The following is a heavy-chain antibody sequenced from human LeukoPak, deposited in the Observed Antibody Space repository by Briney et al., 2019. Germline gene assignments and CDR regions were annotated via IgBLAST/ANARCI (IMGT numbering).Heavy chain of an antibody. J-gene: IGHJ4*02. CDR3: ASDTYYYDSSGYCSY. V-gene: IGHV1-69*05. CDR2: IIPIFGTA. D-gene: IGHD3-22*01. Sequence: SVKVSCKASGGTFSSYAISWVRQAPGQELEWMGRIIPIFGTANYAQKFQGRVTITTDESTSTAYMELGSLRSEDTAVYYCASDTYYYDSSGYCSYWGQGTLVTVSS. CDR1: GGTFSSYA.